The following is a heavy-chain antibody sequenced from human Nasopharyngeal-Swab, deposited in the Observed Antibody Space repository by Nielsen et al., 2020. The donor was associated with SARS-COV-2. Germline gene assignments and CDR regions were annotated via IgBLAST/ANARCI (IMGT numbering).Heavy chain of an antibody. J-gene: IGHJ3*02. D-gene: IGHD2-21*01. V-gene: IGHV1-46*01. CDR3: ARVFQGDAFDI. CDR2: INPSGGST. CDR1: GYTFTSYY. Sequence: ASVKVSCEASGYTFTSYYMHWVRQAPGQGLEWMGIINPSGGSTSYAQKFQGRVTMTRDTSTSTVYMELSSLRSEDTAVYYCARVFQGDAFDIWGQGTMVTVSS.